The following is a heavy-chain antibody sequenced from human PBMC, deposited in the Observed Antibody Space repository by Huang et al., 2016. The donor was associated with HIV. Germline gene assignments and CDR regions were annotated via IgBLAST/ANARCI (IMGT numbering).Heavy chain of an antibody. CDR3: ARVGPYYYGSGSKSPFDY. J-gene: IGHJ4*02. V-gene: IGHV1-18*01. CDR2: ISAYNGNT. Sequence: QIQLVQSGAEVKKPGASVKVTCKASGYSFSSYGITWVRQAPGQGLEWMGWISAYNGNTDYAKKVQGRVNMAADISTTTAYMGLRSLRSDDTALYYCARVGPYYYGSGSKSPFDYWGQGTLVTVSS. CDR1: GYSFSSYG. D-gene: IGHD3-10*01.